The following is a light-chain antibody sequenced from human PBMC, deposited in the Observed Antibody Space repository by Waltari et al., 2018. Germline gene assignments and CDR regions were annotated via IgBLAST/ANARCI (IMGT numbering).Light chain of an antibody. CDR3: QHRSGWPLT. CDR2: DAS. CDR1: QNIRGY. J-gene: IGKJ4*01. V-gene: IGKV3-11*01. Sequence: EIILTQSPATLSLSPGPTATLSCRASQNIRGYLAWYQQTPGQAPRLLIRDASYRATGVPTRFSGSGSGTDFTLTISGLEPEDAAVYFCQHRSGWPLTFGGGTKLEIK.